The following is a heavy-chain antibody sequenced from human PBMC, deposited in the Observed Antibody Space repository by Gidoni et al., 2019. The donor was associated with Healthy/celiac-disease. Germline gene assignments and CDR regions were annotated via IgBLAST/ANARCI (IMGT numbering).Heavy chain of an antibody. CDR3: AREKGSGSYDAFDI. CDR1: AFTFSSYA. Sequence: QLQLSQSGAEVPKPGSSVNVSCTASAFTFSSYAISWVRQDPGQGLEWMGGIIPIIGTANYAQKFEGRVTSTADESTSTAYMGLSSLRSEETAVYYWAREKGSGSYDAFDIWGQGTMVTVSS. J-gene: IGHJ3*02. CDR2: IIPIIGTA. D-gene: IGHD3-10*01. V-gene: IGHV1-69*01.